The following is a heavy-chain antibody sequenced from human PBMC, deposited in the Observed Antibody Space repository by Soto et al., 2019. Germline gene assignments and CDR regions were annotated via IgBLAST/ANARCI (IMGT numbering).Heavy chain of an antibody. J-gene: IGHJ4*02. V-gene: IGHV3-33*01. CDR3: ARDPQNCGSYDFDY. D-gene: IGHD1-26*01. Sequence: QVQLVESGGGVVQPGRSLRLSCAASGFTFSSYGMHWVRQAPGKGLEWVAVIWYDGSNKYYADSVKGRFTISRDNSKNPLYLQMNSLRAEDTAVYYCARDPQNCGSYDFDYWGQGTLVTVSS. CDR1: GFTFSSYG. CDR2: IWYDGSNK.